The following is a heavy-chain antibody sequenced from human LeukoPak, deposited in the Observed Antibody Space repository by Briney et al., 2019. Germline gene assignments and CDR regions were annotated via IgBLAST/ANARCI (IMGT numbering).Heavy chain of an antibody. Sequence: GRSLRLSCAASGFTFSNYAMHWVRQAPGKGPEWVALISFDGNNKFYADSVKGRFTISRDNSRNTLYLQMNSVRAEDTAVYYCARVGVAYFYYFGMDVWGQGTTVTVSS. J-gene: IGHJ6*02. CDR2: ISFDGNNK. D-gene: IGHD2-21*01. V-gene: IGHV3-30-3*01. CDR3: ARVGVAYFYYFGMDV. CDR1: GFTFSNYA.